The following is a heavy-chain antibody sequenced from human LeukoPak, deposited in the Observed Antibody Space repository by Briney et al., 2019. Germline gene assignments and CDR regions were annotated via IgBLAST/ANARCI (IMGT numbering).Heavy chain of an antibody. D-gene: IGHD3-22*01. V-gene: IGHV4-39*07. CDR2: IYYSGST. Sequence: PSKTLSLTCTVSGGSISSSSYYWGWIRQPPGKGLEWIVSIYYSGSTYYNPSLKSRVTISVDTSKNQFSLKLSSVTAADTAVYFCARGPYSYDSSGAFDIWGQGTMVTVSS. CDR1: GGSISSSSYY. CDR3: ARGPYSYDSSGAFDI. J-gene: IGHJ3*02.